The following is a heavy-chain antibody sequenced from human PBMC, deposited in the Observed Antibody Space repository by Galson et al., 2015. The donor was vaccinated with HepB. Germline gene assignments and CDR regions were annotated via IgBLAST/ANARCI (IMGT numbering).Heavy chain of an antibody. V-gene: IGHV3-7*03. CDR3: ARESVGYGDLLY. Sequence: SLRLSCAASGFSFSSFWMYWVRQAPGNGLEWVANINQDGTDKHYVDSVKGRFTVSRDNAKNSLYLQMESLRPDDTAVYYCARESVGYGDLLYWGQGTLVTVSS. D-gene: IGHD4-17*01. J-gene: IGHJ4*02. CDR1: GFSFSSFW. CDR2: INQDGTDK.